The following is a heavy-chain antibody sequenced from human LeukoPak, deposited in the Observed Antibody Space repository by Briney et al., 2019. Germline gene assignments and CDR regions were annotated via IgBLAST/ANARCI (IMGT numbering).Heavy chain of an antibody. J-gene: IGHJ3*02. CDR3: ARSGSPVGHAFDI. CDR1: GYTFTSYD. CDR2: MNPNSGNT. Sequence: GASVKVSCKASGYTFTSYDTNWVRQATGQGLEWMGWMNPNSGNTGYAQKFQGRVTMTRNTSISTAYMELSSPRSEDTAVYYCARSGSPVGHAFDIWGQGTMVTVSS. D-gene: IGHD3-10*01. V-gene: IGHV1-8*01.